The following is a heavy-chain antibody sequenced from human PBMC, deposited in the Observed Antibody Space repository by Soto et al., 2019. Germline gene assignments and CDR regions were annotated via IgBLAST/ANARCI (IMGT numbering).Heavy chain of an antibody. D-gene: IGHD3-10*01. J-gene: IGHJ4*02. CDR3: ARSLPTITYYGEYYFDS. CDR2: ISAGGSI. V-gene: IGHV3-53*01. CDR1: GFSVSSNY. Sequence: GGSLRLSCEASGFSVSSNYMSWVRQAPGKGLEWVSVISAGGSIYYADSVKGRFTISRDNFKNTLSLQMNSLSAEDTAVYYCARSLPTITYYGEYYFDSWGQGALATVSS.